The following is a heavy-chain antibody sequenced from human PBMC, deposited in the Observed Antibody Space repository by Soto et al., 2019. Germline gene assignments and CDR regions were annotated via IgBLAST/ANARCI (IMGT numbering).Heavy chain of an antibody. V-gene: IGHV4-39*01. J-gene: IGHJ5*02. Sequence: QLQLQESGPGLVKPSETLSLTCTVSGGSFSSSTYYWGWIRQPPGKGLEWIGSMYSGGNTYYNPSPKSRVTVTVEPSKNHFSLKVASVTAADPAMYYCARQPYDSTGYYYGAWGQGTLVTVSS. D-gene: IGHD3-22*01. CDR1: GGSFSSSTYY. CDR2: MYSGGNT. CDR3: ARQPYDSTGYYYGA.